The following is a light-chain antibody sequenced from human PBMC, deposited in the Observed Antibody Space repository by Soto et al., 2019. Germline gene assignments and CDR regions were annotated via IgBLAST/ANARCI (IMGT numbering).Light chain of an antibody. J-gene: IGKJ1*01. V-gene: IGKV3-20*01. CDR2: GAS. CDR3: HQYGSAPWT. CDR1: QTVSRSA. Sequence: EIFLTQSPVTLSLSPEEMATLSCRASQTVSRSALAWYQQKPGQAPRLLIYGASNRATGTPDRFRGSGSGTDFTLTITRLEPEDFAVYYCHQYGSAPWTFGQGTKVDIK.